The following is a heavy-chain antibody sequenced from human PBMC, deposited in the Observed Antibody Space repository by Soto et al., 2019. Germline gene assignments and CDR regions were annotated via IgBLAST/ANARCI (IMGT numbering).Heavy chain of an antibody. Sequence: QVQLQESGPGLVKPSQTLALTCTASGGSISSGGYWWRCIRQHPGKGLEWIGNIYYSGGTYHNPSLESRVAVSVVTSNNHSGRGLSSVTAADTVVYYCGSEASLSRVYSRHHFDYWGQVILVTVYS. D-gene: IGHD2-15*01. CDR2: IYYSGGT. CDR1: GGSISSGGYW. CDR3: GSEASLSRVYSRHHFDY. V-gene: IGHV4-31*03. J-gene: IGHJ4*02.